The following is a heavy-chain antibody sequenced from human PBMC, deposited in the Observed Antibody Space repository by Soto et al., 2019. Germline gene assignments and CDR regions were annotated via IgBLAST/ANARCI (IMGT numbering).Heavy chain of an antibody. CDR2: INPSGGST. D-gene: IGHD3-3*01. J-gene: IGHJ5*02. CDR3: ARSSGGNFGIIIEGSNWFDP. Sequence: GASVKVYCKASGYTFIKYYMHWVRQAPGQGLEWMGIINPSGGSTSYAQKFQGRITMTRDTSRSTVYMELSSLRSDDTAIYYCARSSGGNFGIIIEGSNWFDPWGQGTLVTVSS. CDR1: GYTFIKYY. V-gene: IGHV1-46*01.